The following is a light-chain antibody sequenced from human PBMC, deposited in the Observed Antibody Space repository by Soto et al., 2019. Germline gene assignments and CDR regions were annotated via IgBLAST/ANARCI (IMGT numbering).Light chain of an antibody. CDR2: GAS. CDR1: QSVNSN. J-gene: IGKJ5*01. V-gene: IGKV3D-15*01. CDR3: QQYNNWPPVT. Sequence: EIMITQSPATLSVSPGERATLSCRASQSVNSNLAWYQQKPGQTPRLLIYGASTRANGIPARFSGSGSGTELTLTISSLQSEDFAVYYCQQYNNWPPVTFGQGTRLEI.